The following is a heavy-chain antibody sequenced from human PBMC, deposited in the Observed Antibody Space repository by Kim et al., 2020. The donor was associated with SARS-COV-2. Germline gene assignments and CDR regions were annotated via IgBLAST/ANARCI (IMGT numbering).Heavy chain of an antibody. CDR2: INHSGST. Sequence: SETLSLTCAVYGGSFSGYYWSWIRQPPGKGLEWIGEINHSGSTNYNPSLKSRVTISVDTSKNQFSLKLSSVTAADTAVYYCARGPKLLWFGTYRNWFDPWGQGTLVTGSS. CDR3: ARGPKLLWFGTYRNWFDP. CDR1: GGSFSGYY. D-gene: IGHD3-10*01. V-gene: IGHV4-34*01. J-gene: IGHJ5*02.